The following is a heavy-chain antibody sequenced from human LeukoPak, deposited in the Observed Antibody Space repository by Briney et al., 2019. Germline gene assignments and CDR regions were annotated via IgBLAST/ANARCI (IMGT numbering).Heavy chain of an antibody. V-gene: IGHV3-53*01. CDR2: IYSGGST. D-gene: IGHD6-13*01. J-gene: IGHJ3*02. CDR1: GFTFSSYA. Sequence: PGGSLRLSCAASGFTFSSYAMSWVRQAPGKGLEWVSVIYSGGSTYYADSVKGRFTISRDNSKNTLYLQMNSLRAEDTAVYYCAREYSSSWNDAFDIWGQGTMVTVSS. CDR3: AREYSSSWNDAFDI.